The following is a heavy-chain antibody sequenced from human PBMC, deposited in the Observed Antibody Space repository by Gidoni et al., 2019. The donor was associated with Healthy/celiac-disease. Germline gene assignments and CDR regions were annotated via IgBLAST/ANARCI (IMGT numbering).Heavy chain of an antibody. D-gene: IGHD1-7*01. CDR2: IRSQAYGGTT. CDR3: TRDVYNWNSPRDTLYYYYYGMDV. V-gene: IGHV3-49*03. Sequence: EVQLVESGGGLVQPGRSLRLSCTASGFTFGDYAMSWFRQAPGKGLEWVGFIRSQAYGGTTEYAASVKGRLTISRDDSKSIAYLKMNSLKTEDTAVYYCTRDVYNWNSPRDTLYYYYYGMDVWGQGTTVTVSS. J-gene: IGHJ6*02. CDR1: GFTFGDYA.